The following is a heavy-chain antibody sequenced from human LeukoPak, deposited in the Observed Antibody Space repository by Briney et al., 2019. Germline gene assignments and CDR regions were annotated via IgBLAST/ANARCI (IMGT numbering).Heavy chain of an antibody. CDR3: ARGLGLAVAGIDY. J-gene: IGHJ4*02. CDR2: IYYSGST. D-gene: IGHD6-19*01. Sequence: PSETLSLTCTVSGGSIGSYYWSWIRQPPGKGLEWIGYIYYSGSTNYNPSLKSRVTISVDTSKNQFSLKLSSVTAADTAVYYCARGLGLAVAGIDYWGQGTLVTVSS. CDR1: GGSIGSYY. V-gene: IGHV4-59*01.